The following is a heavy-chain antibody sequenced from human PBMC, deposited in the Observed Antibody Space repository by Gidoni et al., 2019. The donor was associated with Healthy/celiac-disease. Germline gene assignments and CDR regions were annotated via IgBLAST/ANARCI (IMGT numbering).Heavy chain of an antibody. CDR2: IYWEDDK. Sequence: QITLMEFGSTLVNPPQTLTLTCTFPGVSLSTSGVGVGWIRQPPGKAREWLALIYWEDDKRYSPSLKSRHTITKDTSKNQVVLTMTNMDPVDTATYYCAHTPRRYFDLWGRGTLVTVSS. J-gene: IGHJ2*01. CDR3: AHTPRRYFDL. CDR1: GVSLSTSGVG. V-gene: IGHV2-5*02.